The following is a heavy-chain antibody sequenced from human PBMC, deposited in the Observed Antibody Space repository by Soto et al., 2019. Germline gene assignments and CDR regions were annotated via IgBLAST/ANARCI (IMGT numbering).Heavy chain of an antibody. CDR2: IYYSGST. Sequence: SETLSLTCTVSGDSISSGGYYWNWIRQHPGKGLEWIGYIYYSGSTDYKSSLKGRITISLDTSKNQFSLRLSSVTAADTAVYYCASAGGYVDSYLSAFNYWGQGALVTV. D-gene: IGHD3-10*01. V-gene: IGHV4-31*03. CDR3: ASAGGYVDSYLSAFNY. J-gene: IGHJ4*02. CDR1: GDSISSGGYY.